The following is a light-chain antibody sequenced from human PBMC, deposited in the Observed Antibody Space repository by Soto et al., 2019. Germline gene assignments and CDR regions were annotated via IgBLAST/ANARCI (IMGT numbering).Light chain of an antibody. CDR1: QSISSW. CDR2: ESS. Sequence: DIQMTQSPFTLSASVGDRFTITCRASQSISSWLAWYQQKPGKAPKLLIYESSSLESGVPSRFSGSGSGTEFTLTISSLQPEDFATYYCQQYSTYTGEFGPGTKVEIK. CDR3: QQYSTYTGE. V-gene: IGKV1-5*03. J-gene: IGKJ1*01.